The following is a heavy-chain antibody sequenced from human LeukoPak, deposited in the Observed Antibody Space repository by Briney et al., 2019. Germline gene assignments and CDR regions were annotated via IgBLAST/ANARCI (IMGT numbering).Heavy chain of an antibody. CDR2: INPNSGGT. CDR1: GYTFTGYY. D-gene: IGHD6-19*01. V-gene: IGHV1-2*02. Sequence: VASVRVSCKGSGYTFTGYYMHWVRHAPGQGLEWMGWINPNSGGTNYAQKFQGRVTMTRDTSISTAYMELSRLRSDDTAVYYCARARLDIAVVFLDCWGQGTLVTVSS. CDR3: ARARLDIAVVFLDC. J-gene: IGHJ4*02.